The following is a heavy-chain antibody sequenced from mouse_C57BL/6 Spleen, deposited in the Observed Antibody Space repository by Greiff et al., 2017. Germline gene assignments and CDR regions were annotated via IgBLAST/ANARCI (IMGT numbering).Heavy chain of an antibody. J-gene: IGHJ3*01. Sequence: QVQLQQPGAELVRPGSSVKLSCKASGYTFTSYWMHWVKQRPIQGLEWIGNIDPSDSETHYNQKFKDKATLTVDKSSSTAYMQLSSLTSEDSAVYYCARDDGPPASWFAYWGQGTLGTVSA. CDR1: GYTFTSYW. V-gene: IGHV1-52*01. CDR2: IDPSDSET. D-gene: IGHD2-3*01. CDR3: ARDDGPPASWFAY.